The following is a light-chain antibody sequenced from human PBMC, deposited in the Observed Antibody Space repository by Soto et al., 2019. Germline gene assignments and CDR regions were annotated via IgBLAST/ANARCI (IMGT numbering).Light chain of an antibody. V-gene: IGKV3-20*01. CDR1: QSVSSN. Sequence: EIVLTQSPGILSLSPGERATLSCWASQSVSSNLAWYQQKPGQAPRLLIYGASSRATGIPHRFSGSGSGTDFILTISRLEPEDFAVYYCQQYGSSPFTFGPGTKVESK. CDR2: GAS. CDR3: QQYGSSPFT. J-gene: IGKJ3*01.